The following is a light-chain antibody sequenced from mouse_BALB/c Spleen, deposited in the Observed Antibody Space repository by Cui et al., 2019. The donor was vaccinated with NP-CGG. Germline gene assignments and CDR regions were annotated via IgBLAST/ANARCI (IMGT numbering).Light chain of an antibody. CDR1: SGAVTATNY. J-gene: IGLJ1*01. Sequence: HAIVTQESALTTPPGETATLTCRSSSGAVTATNYANWVQEKPDHLFTGLIGGTNNRAPGVPARFSGSLIGDKAALTITGAQTEDEAIYFCALWYSNHWVFGGGTKLTVL. V-gene: IGLV1*01. CDR2: GTN. CDR3: ALWYSNHWV.